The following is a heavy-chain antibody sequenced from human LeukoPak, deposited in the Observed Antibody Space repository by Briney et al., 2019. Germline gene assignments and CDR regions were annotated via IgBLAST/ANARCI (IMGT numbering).Heavy chain of an antibody. V-gene: IGHV1-18*01. CDR3: ARDFFHGHCGGLSCFLLDY. D-gene: IGHD2-15*01. CDR2: ISANNGNT. J-gene: IGHJ4*02. CDR1: GYTFTSYG. Sequence: GASVKVACKASGYTFTSYGISWVRQAPGQGLEWMGWISANNGNTNYAQKFQGRVTMTTDTSTGTAHMELRSLRSDDTAVYYCARDFFHGHCGGLSCFLLDYWGQGSLVAVSS.